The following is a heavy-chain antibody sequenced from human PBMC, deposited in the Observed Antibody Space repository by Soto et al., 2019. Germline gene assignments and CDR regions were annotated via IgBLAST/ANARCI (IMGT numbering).Heavy chain of an antibody. CDR2: IYHSGST. D-gene: IGHD1-7*01. CDR1: GGSISSGGYS. Sequence: TLSLTCAVSGGSISSGGYSWSWIRQPPGKGLEWIGYIYHSGSTYYNPSLKSRVTISVDRSKNQFSLKLSSVTAADTAVYYCARGWATGTSNWFDPWGQGTLVTVSS. V-gene: IGHV4-30-2*01. CDR3: ARGWATGTSNWFDP. J-gene: IGHJ5*02.